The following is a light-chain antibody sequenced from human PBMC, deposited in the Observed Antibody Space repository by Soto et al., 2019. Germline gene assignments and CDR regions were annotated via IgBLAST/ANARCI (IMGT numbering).Light chain of an antibody. CDR3: QQYNDWPPWT. Sequence: EIVMTQSPATLSVSPGERATLSCRASQSINSKLAWYQQKPGQAPRLLIYGASTRATGIPARFGGSGSGTEFTLTISSLQSEDFAVYYCQQYNDWPPWTFGQGTKVDIK. J-gene: IGKJ1*01. V-gene: IGKV3-15*01. CDR2: GAS. CDR1: QSINSK.